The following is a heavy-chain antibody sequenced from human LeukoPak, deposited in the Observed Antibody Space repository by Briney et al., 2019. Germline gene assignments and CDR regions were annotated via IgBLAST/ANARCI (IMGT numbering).Heavy chain of an antibody. CDR1: GFTFSSYG. Sequence: PGRSLRLSCAASGFTFSSYGMHGVRQAPGKGLEWVAVISYDGSNKYYADPVKGRFTISRDNSKNTLYLQMNSLRAEDMAVYYCANDRRVFRYFDWPQGPSGQGTLVTVSS. CDR2: ISYDGSNK. V-gene: IGHV3-30*18. CDR3: ANDRRVFRYFDWPQGP. J-gene: IGHJ5*02. D-gene: IGHD3-9*01.